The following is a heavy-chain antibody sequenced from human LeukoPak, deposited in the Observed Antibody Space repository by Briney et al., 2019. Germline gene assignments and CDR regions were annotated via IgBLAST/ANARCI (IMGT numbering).Heavy chain of an antibody. CDR3: ARARGGYDLDY. CDR2: ISSSSSYI. J-gene: IGHJ4*02. D-gene: IGHD5-12*01. Sequence: GGSLRLSCAASGFTFSSYSMTWVRQAPGKGLEWVSSISSSSSYIYYADSVKGRFTISRDNAKNSLYLQMNSLRAEDTAVYYCARARGGYDLDYWGQGTLVTVSS. CDR1: GFTFSSYS. V-gene: IGHV3-21*01.